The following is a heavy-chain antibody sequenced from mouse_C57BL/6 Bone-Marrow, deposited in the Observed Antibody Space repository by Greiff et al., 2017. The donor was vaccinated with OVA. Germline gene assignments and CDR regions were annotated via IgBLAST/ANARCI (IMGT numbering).Heavy chain of an antibody. J-gene: IGHJ2*01. CDR2: ISYDGSN. V-gene: IGHV3-6*01. Sequence: EVQLQESGPGLVKPSQSLSLTCSVTGYSITSGYYWNWIRQFPGNKLEWMGYISYDGSNNYNPSLKNRISITRDTSKNQFFLKLNSVTTEDTATYCCARWLLGDWGQGTTLTVSS. CDR3: ARWLLGD. CDR1: GYSITSGYY. D-gene: IGHD2-3*01.